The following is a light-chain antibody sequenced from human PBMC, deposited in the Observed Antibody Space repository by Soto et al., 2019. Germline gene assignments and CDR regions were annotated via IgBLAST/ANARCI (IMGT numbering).Light chain of an antibody. CDR1: QSLYSGGYNY. CDR2: FAS. V-gene: IGKV2-28*01. Sequence: DIVMTQSPFSLPVTPGEPASISCRSSQSLYSGGYNYLDWYLQKPGQPPQLLIYFASNRASGVPDRFSGSGSGTDFTLEISRVEAEDLGVYYCMQTLQTPLTFGGGTKVEI. CDR3: MQTLQTPLT. J-gene: IGKJ4*01.